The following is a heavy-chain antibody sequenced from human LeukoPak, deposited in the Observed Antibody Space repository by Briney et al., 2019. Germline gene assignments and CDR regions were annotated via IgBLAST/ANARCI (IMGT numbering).Heavy chain of an antibody. J-gene: IGHJ4*02. CDR1: GFTSGDYA. CDR2: IRAKTYGGTT. V-gene: IGHV3-49*03. Sequence: GRSLRLSCTASGFTSGDYAMSWFRQAPGKGLEWVGFIRAKTYGGTTQYAASVKDRFTISRDDSDSIAYLQMNSLKTEDTAVYYCARADYGGNAGGFWGQGTLVTVSS. CDR3: ARADYGGNAGGF. D-gene: IGHD4-23*01.